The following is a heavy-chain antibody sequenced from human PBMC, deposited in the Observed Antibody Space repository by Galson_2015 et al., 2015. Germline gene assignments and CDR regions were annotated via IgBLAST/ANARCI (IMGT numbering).Heavy chain of an antibody. CDR2: ISYDGSNK. CDR1: GFTFSSYA. Sequence: SLRLSCAASGFTFSSYAMHWVRQAPGKGLEWVAVISYDGSNKYYADSVKGRFTISRDNSKNTLYLQMNSLRAEDTAVYYCARLSGWVAYFDYWGQGTLVTVSS. V-gene: IGHV3-30*04. D-gene: IGHD6-19*01. J-gene: IGHJ4*02. CDR3: ARLSGWVAYFDY.